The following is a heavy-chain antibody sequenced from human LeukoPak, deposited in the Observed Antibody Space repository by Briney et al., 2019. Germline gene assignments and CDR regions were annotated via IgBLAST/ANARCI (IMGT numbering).Heavy chain of an antibody. D-gene: IGHD2-21*02. CDR2: IIPIFGIA. V-gene: IGHV1-69*04. CDR1: GGTFSSYA. CDR3: ARSPAMSCGGDCYSGWFDP. Sequence: AVKVSCTASGGTFSSYAISWVRQAPGQGREWVGRIIPIFGIANYAQKFRGRVTITADKSTSTAYMELSSLRSEDPAVYYCARSPAMSCGGDCYSGWFDPWGQGTLVTVSS. J-gene: IGHJ5*02.